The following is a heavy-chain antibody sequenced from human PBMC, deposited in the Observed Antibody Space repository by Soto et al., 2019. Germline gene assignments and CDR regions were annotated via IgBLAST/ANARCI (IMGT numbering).Heavy chain of an antibody. D-gene: IGHD3-10*01. CDR1: GFTFSSYS. J-gene: IGHJ4*02. CDR2: ISSGSSTI. V-gene: IGHV3-48*02. Sequence: EVQLVDSGGGLVHPGGSLRLSCAASGFTFSSYSMIWVRQAPGKGLEWVSYISSGSSTIYYADSVKGRFTVSRDNAKNSLYLQMNSLRDEDTAVYYCTRVRQLWLDYWGQGTLVTVSS. CDR3: TRVRQLWLDY.